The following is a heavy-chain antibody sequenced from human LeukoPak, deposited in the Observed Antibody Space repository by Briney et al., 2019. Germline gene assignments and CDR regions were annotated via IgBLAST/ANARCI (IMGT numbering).Heavy chain of an antibody. CDR3: ATSYRGGYYDSSGYYFY. J-gene: IGHJ4*02. CDR2: IIPILGIA. CDR1: GGTFSSYA. D-gene: IGHD3-22*01. V-gene: IGHV1-69*04. Sequence: SVKVSCKASGGTFSSYAISWVRQAPGQGLEWMGRIIPILGIANYAQKFQGRVTITADKSTSTAYMELGSLRSEDTAVYYCATSYRGGYYDSSGYYFYWGQGTLVTVSS.